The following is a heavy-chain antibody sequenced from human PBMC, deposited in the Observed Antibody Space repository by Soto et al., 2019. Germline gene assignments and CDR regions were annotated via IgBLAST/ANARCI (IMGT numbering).Heavy chain of an antibody. D-gene: IGHD2-15*01. Sequence: EVQLVESGGGLVQPGGSLRLSCVASGFTFDDYGMHWVRLAPGKGLEWGSAISWDSGMIDYVDSVQGRFTISRDNAKSSLYLQMISLRPEDPALYYCAKAVVVGKKRFANVFDSWGRGTQVTVSA. CDR3: AKAVVVGKKRFANVFDS. CDR2: ISWDSGMI. V-gene: IGHV3-9*01. CDR1: GFTFDDYG. J-gene: IGHJ4*02.